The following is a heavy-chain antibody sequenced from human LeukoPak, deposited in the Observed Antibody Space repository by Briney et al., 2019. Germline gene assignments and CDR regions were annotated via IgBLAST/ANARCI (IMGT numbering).Heavy chain of an antibody. V-gene: IGHV4-39*01. D-gene: IGHD2-15*01. J-gene: IGHJ4*02. Sequence: SETLSLTCTVSGGSMSSRNYYWAWIRQPPGKGLEWIGSFYYTGSAYYNPSLKSRVTISIDMSKNQFSLKLSAVTAADTAVYYCASPEGFTSKLDYWGQGILVTVSS. CDR2: FYYTGSA. CDR3: ASPEGFTSKLDY. CDR1: GGSMSSRNYY.